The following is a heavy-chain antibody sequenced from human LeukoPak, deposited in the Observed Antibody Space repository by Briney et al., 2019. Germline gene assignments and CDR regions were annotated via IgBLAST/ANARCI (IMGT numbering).Heavy chain of an antibody. Sequence: ASVKVSCKASGGTFSSYAISWVRRAPGQGLEWMGGIIPIFGTANYAQKFQGRVTITADESTSTAYMELSSLRSEDTAVYYCARDDGGTNGVSPFDYWGQGTLVTVSS. D-gene: IGHD2-8*01. CDR2: IIPIFGTA. CDR1: GGTFSSYA. J-gene: IGHJ4*02. CDR3: ARDDGGTNGVSPFDY. V-gene: IGHV1-69*13.